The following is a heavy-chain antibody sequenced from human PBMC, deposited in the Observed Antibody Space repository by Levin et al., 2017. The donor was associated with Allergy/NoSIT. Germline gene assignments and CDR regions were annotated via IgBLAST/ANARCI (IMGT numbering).Heavy chain of an antibody. D-gene: IGHD3-3*01. CDR3: TSDDFRPGAYCDY. CDR2: IRSKAYGGTT. CDR1: GFTFGDYA. Sequence: GSLRLSCTASGFTFGDYAMSWFRQAPGKGLVGVGFIRSKAYGGTTEYAASVSGRFTISRDESKSIAYLQMTSLKIEDTAVYYCTSDDFRPGAYCDYRGQGILVTVSS. J-gene: IGHJ4*02. V-gene: IGHV3-49*03.